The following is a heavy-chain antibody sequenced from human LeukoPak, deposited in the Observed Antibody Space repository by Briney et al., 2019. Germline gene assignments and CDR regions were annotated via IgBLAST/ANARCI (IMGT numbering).Heavy chain of an antibody. CDR1: GFTFSSYG. J-gene: IGHJ4*02. CDR2: IWYDGSNK. Sequence: GGSLRLSCAASGFTFSSYGMHWVRQAPGKGLEWVAVIWYDGSNKYYADSVKGRFTISRDNSKNTLYLQMNSLRAEDTAVYYCARDGNYCSGGSCYLIDYWGQGTLVTVSS. D-gene: IGHD2-15*01. CDR3: ARDGNYCSGGSCYLIDY. V-gene: IGHV3-33*01.